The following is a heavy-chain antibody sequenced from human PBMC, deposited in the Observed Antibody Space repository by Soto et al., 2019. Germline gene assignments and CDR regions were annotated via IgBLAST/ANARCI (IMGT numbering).Heavy chain of an antibody. J-gene: IGHJ6*02. CDR1: GFTFSSYG. V-gene: IGHV3-33*01. D-gene: IGHD2-15*01. CDR2: IWYDGSNK. Sequence: PGGSLRLSCAASGFTFSSYGMHWVRQAPGKGLEWVAVIWYDGSNKYYADSVKGRFTISRDNSKNTLYLQMNSLRAEDTAVYYCARDPRYCSGGSCYVFPKDYYYYGMDVWGQGNPGHRLL. CDR3: ARDPRYCSGGSCYVFPKDYYYYGMDV.